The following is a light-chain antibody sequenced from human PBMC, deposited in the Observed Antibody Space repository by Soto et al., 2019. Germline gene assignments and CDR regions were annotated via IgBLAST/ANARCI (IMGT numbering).Light chain of an antibody. J-gene: IGKJ1*01. Sequence: IQMTESPSSLSASVGDRVTISCRASQSISNYLIWIQQKPGKAPNLLIYGASTLQSGVPSRFSGSGSGTDFTLTISSLQPEDFATYYCLQDYNYPWTFGQGTKVDIK. CDR2: GAS. CDR3: LQDYNYPWT. CDR1: QSISNY. V-gene: IGKV1-6*01.